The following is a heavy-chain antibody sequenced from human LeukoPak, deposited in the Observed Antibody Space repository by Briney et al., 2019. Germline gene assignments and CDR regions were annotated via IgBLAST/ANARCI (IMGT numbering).Heavy chain of an antibody. V-gene: IGHV1-18*01. CDR3: ARDLAGIVGVTAWFDP. D-gene: IGHD1-26*01. CDR1: AYTFTSYA. J-gene: IGHJ5*02. CDR2: ISVYNGNT. Sequence: TSVKVSCTASAYTFTSYAISWMRQAPGQGLEWMGWISVYNGNTNYAQKFQGRVTMTTDTSTNTVYMELRSLRFDDTAVYYCARDLAGIVGVTAWFDPWGQGTLVTVSS.